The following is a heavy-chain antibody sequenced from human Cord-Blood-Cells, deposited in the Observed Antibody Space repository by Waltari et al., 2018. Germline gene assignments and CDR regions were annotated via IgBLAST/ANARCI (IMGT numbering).Heavy chain of an antibody. V-gene: IGHV3-30*02. CDR3: AKAPNPGNWFDP. CDR1: GFTFSSYG. CDR2: IRYDGSNK. Sequence: CAASGFTFSSYGMHWVRQAPGKGLEWVAFIRYDGSNKYYADSVKGRFTSSRDNSKNTLYLQMNSLRAEDTAVYYCAKAPNPGNWFDPWGQGTLVTVSS. J-gene: IGHJ5*02.